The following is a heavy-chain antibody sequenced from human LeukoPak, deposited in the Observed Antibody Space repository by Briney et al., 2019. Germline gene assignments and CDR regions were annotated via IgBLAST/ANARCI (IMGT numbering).Heavy chain of an antibody. CDR1: GFTFSDYY. D-gene: IGHD6-13*01. CDR2: ISSSSSTI. CDR3: AKCVGSSWAKYYFDY. V-gene: IGHV3-11*04. Sequence: PGGSLRLSCAASGFTFSDYYMSWIRQAPGKGLEWVSYISSSSSTIYYADSVKGRFTISRDNAKNSLYLQMNSLRAEDTAVYYCAKCVGSSWAKYYFDYWGQGTLVTVSS. J-gene: IGHJ4*02.